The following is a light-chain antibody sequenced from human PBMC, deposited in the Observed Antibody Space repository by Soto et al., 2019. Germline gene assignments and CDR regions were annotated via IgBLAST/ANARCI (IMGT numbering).Light chain of an antibody. V-gene: IGLV1-51*01. J-gene: IGLJ2*01. CDR2: DND. CDR3: ETWDRNLGAVV. CDR1: SSNIGNNY. Sequence: QSVLTQPPSVSAAPGQKVTISCSGSSSNIGNNYVSWYQQLPGTAPKLLVYDNDKRPSGIPDRFSGSKSGTTATLGITGLQTGDEADYYCETWDRNLGAVVFGGGTQLTVL.